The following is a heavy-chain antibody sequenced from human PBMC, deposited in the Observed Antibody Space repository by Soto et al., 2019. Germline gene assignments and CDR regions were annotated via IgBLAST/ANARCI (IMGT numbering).Heavy chain of an antibody. CDR3: ARAPKVSGSSKTRPDF. D-gene: IGHD6-6*01. V-gene: IGHV4-34*01. J-gene: IGHJ4*02. CDR1: IGSFSVYY. Sequence: SETLSITCSLYIGSFSVYYWSWIRQPPGKGLEWIGEISQSGNTNYSPSLKSRVSISIDTSKKQFSLNLASVSAADTAVYYCARAPKVSGSSKTRPDFWGQGTMVTVSS. CDR2: ISQSGNT.